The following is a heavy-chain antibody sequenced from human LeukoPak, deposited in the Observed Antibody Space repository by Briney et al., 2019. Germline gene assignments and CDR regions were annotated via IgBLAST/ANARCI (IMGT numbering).Heavy chain of an antibody. CDR3: AKDTTVYDYVWGNYRYSPTFDF. D-gene: IGHD3-16*02. CDR1: GFTFSNYA. V-gene: IGHV3-23*01. J-gene: IGHJ4*02. CDR2: ISGSGIRT. Sequence: PGGSLRLSCAASGFTFSNYAMNWVRQAPGKGLEWVSGISGSGIRTYYADSVKGRFTSSRDNSKNTLYLQMNSLIAEDTAVYYCAKDTTVYDYVWGNYRYSPTFDFWGQGTLVTISS.